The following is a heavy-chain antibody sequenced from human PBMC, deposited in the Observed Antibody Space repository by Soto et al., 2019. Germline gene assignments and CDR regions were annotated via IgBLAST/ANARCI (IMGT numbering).Heavy chain of an antibody. Sequence: PGGSLRLSCAASGFSFSNFGMHWVRQAPGKGLEWVSGISDTGDSTYYADSVKGRFTISRDNSKNTLYLQMNSLRAEDTAVYYCARENTVTTPPVYWGQGTLVTVSS. CDR1: GFSFSNFG. J-gene: IGHJ4*02. V-gene: IGHV3-23*01. CDR3: ARENTVTTPPVY. CDR2: ISDTGDST. D-gene: IGHD4-17*01.